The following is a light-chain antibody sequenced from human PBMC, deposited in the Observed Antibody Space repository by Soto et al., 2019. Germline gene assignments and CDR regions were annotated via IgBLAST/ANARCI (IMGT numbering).Light chain of an antibody. Sequence: QSVLTQPASVSGSPGQSITISCTGTSGDVGAYNYVSWYQQHPGKVPKLMIYEVSYRPSGVSNRFSGSKSGNTASLTISGLQAEDEADYYCTSYTSSNTWVFGGGTKVTVL. CDR2: EVS. V-gene: IGLV2-14*01. CDR3: TSYTSSNTWV. J-gene: IGLJ3*02. CDR1: SGDVGAYNY.